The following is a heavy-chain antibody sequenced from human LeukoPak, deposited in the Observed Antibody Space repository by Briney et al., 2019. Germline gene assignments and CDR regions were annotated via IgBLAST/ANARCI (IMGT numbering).Heavy chain of an antibody. Sequence: GGSLRLSCAASGFTVSSNYMSWVRQAPGKGLEWVSVIYSGGSTYYADSVKGRFTISRDNSKNTLYLQMNSLRAEDTAVYYCARDIGYYGSGRGAFDIWGQGTMVTVSS. D-gene: IGHD3-10*01. J-gene: IGHJ3*02. V-gene: IGHV3-53*01. CDR3: ARDIGYYGSGRGAFDI. CDR1: GFTVSSNY. CDR2: IYSGGST.